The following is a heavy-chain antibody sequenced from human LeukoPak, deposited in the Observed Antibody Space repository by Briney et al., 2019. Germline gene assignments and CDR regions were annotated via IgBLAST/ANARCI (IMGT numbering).Heavy chain of an antibody. V-gene: IGHV1-18*01. CDR3: ARSIAAAGYYYYYYMDV. Sequence: ASVKVSCKASGYTFTSYGISWVRQAPGQGLEWMGWISAYNGNTNYAQKLQGRVTMTTDTSTSTAYMELSSLRSEDTAVYYCARSIAAAGYYYYYYMDVWGKGTTVTVSS. CDR2: ISAYNGNT. D-gene: IGHD6-13*01. J-gene: IGHJ6*03. CDR1: GYTFTSYG.